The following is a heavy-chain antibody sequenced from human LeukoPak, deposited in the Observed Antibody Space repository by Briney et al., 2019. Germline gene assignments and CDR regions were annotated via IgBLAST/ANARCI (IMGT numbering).Heavy chain of an antibody. Sequence: GGSLRLSCAASGFTFSSYWMSWVRQAPGKGLEWVANIKQDGSEKYYVDSVKGRFTISRDNAKNSLYLQMNSLRAEDTAVSSWGGGGFGEAYYYYYYMDVWGKGTTVTVSS. CDR3: GGGGFGEAYYYYYYMDV. CDR1: GFTFSSYW. V-gene: IGHV3-7*03. D-gene: IGHD3-10*01. J-gene: IGHJ6*03. CDR2: IKQDGSEK.